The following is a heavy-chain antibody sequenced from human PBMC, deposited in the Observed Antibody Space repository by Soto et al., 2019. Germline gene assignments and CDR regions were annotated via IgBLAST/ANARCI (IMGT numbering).Heavy chain of an antibody. J-gene: IGHJ4*02. D-gene: IGHD6-19*01. CDR3: ARATRYSSGWYFDY. V-gene: IGHV1-2*02. Sequence: ASVKVSCKASGYTSTGYYMHWVRQAPGQGLEWMGWINPNSGGTNYAQKFQGRVTMTRDTSISTAYMELSRLRSDDTAVYYCARATRYSSGWYFDYWGQGTLVTVSS. CDR1: GYTSTGYY. CDR2: INPNSGGT.